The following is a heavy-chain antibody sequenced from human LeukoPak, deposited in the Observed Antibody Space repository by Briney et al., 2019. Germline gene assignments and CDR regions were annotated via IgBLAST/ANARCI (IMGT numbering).Heavy chain of an antibody. CDR1: GYTFTSYD. CDR2: MNPNSGNT. J-gene: IGHJ4*02. Sequence: ASVKVSCKASGYTFTSYDINWVRQATGQGLEWMGWMNPNSGNTGYAQKFQGRVTMTRNTSISTAYMELSSLRSEDTAVYYCATHIRYFDWAFDHWGQGTLVTVSS. V-gene: IGHV1-8*01. D-gene: IGHD3-9*01. CDR3: ATHIRYFDWAFDH.